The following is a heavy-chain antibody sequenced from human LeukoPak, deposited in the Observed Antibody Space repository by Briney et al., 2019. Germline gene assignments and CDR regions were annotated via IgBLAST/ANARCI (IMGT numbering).Heavy chain of an antibody. J-gene: IGHJ6*02. CDR2: INHSGST. Sequence: PSETLSLTCAVYGGSFSGYYWSWIRQPPGKGLEWIGEINHSGSTNYNPSLKSRVTISVDTSKNQFSLKLSSVTAADTAVYYCARASCSGGSCYPQRLIGIDVWGQGTTVTVSS. CDR3: ARASCSGGSCYPQRLIGIDV. CDR1: GGSFSGYY. V-gene: IGHV4-34*01. D-gene: IGHD2-15*01.